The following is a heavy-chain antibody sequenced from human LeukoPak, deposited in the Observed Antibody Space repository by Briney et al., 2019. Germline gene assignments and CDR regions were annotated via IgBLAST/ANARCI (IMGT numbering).Heavy chain of an antibody. J-gene: IGHJ6*02. CDR3: ARDLNLKGRPLGMDV. CDR2: INHSGST. Sequence: TSETLSLTCAVYGGSFSGYYWSWIRQPPGKGLEWIGEINHSGSTNYNPSLKSRVTISVDTSKNQFSLKLSSVTAADTAVYYCARDLNLKGRPLGMDVWGQGTTVTVSS. CDR1: GGSFSGYY. V-gene: IGHV4-34*01.